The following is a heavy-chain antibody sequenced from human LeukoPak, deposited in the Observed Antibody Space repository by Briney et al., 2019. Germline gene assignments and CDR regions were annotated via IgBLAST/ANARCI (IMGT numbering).Heavy chain of an antibody. V-gene: IGHV4-4*07. D-gene: IGHD3-22*01. CDR3: AREDSSGYPRVDAFDI. Sequence: PSETLSLTCTVSGGSISSYYWSWIRQPAGKGLEWIGRIYTSGSTNYNPSLKSRVTISVDTSKNQFSLKLSSVTAADTAVYYCAREDSSGYPRVDAFDIWGQGTMVTVSS. CDR2: IYTSGST. J-gene: IGHJ3*02. CDR1: GGSISSYY.